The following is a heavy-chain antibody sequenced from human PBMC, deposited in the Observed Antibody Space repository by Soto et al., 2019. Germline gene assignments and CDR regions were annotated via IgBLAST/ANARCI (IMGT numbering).Heavy chain of an antibody. CDR3: ASSLLVGYGLEGESD. CDR2: ISAYNGNT. Sequence: QVQLVQSGAEVKKPGASVKVSCKASGYTFTSYGISWVRQAPGQGLEWMGWISAYNGNTNYAQKLQGRVTMTTDTPTSTAYMELRSPRSDDTAVYYCASSLLVGYGLEGESDWGQGTLVTVSS. CDR1: GYTFTSYG. J-gene: IGHJ4*02. D-gene: IGHD5-18*01. V-gene: IGHV1-18*01.